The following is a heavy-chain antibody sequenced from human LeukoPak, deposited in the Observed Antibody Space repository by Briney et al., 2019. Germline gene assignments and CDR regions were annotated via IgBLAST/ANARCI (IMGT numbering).Heavy chain of an antibody. CDR1: GFTFSSYS. Sequence: GGSLRLSCAASGFTFSSYSMNWVRQAPEKGLEWVSSISSSSSYIYYADSVKGRFTISRDNAKNSLYLQMNSLRAEDTAVYYCARGFHRRLYDSSAYYSYWGQGTLVTVSS. CDR2: ISSSSSYI. V-gene: IGHV3-21*01. D-gene: IGHD3-22*01. J-gene: IGHJ4*02. CDR3: ARGFHRRLYDSSAYYSY.